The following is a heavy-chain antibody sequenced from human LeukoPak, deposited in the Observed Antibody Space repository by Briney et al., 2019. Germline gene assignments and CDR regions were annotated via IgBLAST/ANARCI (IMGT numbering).Heavy chain of an antibody. CDR2: IYPGDSDT. D-gene: IGHD4-17*01. CDR1: GYSFTSHW. Sequence: GESLKISCKGSGYSFTSHWIGWVRQMPGKGREWMGIIYPGDSDTRYSPSFQGQVTISADRSIATAYLEWSSLKASDTAMYYCARHAYGDYYFDYWGQGTLVTVSS. CDR3: ARHAYGDYYFDY. J-gene: IGHJ4*02. V-gene: IGHV5-51*01.